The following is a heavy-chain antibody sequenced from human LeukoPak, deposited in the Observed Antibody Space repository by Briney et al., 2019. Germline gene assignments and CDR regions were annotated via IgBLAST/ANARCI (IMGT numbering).Heavy chain of an antibody. V-gene: IGHV1-2*02. CDR3: ARGRGTTMVRGVITNYFDL. Sequence: ASVKVSCRASGYTFTAHYIHWVRQAPGQGLEWMGWIDPNSGGTNYAQKFLGSVTMTGATSINTAFMELSRLRSDDTAIYYCARGRGTTMVRGVITNYFDLWGRGSLVTVSS. CDR1: GYTFTAHY. D-gene: IGHD3-10*01. CDR2: IDPNSGGT. J-gene: IGHJ2*01.